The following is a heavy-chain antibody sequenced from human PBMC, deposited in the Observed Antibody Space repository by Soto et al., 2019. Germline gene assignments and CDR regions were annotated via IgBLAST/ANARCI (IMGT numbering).Heavy chain of an antibody. CDR3: ASEWKHDGLDY. V-gene: IGHV3-30-3*01. D-gene: IGHD5-18*01. J-gene: IGHJ4*02. CDR1: GCTSRSCA. Sequence: GGSWRLCCRGSGCTSRSCAMHWVRQARGKGLEWVAVISYEGSNKYYADSVKGRFIISRDNSKSTLYLQMNSLGTEDTAVYYCASEWKHDGLDYWGQGT. CDR2: ISYEGSNK.